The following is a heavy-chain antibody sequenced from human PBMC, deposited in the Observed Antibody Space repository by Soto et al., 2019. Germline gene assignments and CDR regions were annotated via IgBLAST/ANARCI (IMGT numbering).Heavy chain of an antibody. D-gene: IGHD3-22*01. CDR3: ASGRYYYDSSGYYYLDY. J-gene: IGHJ4*02. Sequence: QVPLVQSGAEVKKPGASVKVSCKASGYTFTSYAMHWVRQAPGQRLEWMGWINAGNGNTKYSQKFQGRVTITRDTSASTAYMELSSLRSEDTAVYYCASGRYYYDSSGYYYLDYWGQGTLVTVSS. CDR2: INAGNGNT. V-gene: IGHV1-3*01. CDR1: GYTFTSYA.